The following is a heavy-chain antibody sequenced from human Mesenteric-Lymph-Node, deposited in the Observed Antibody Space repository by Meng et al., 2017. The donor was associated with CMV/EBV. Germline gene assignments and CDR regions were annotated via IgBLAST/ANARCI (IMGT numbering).Heavy chain of an antibody. V-gene: IGHV4-39*01. CDR2: VHHSGTT. CDR3: ARRGNYDSDYSEY. D-gene: IGHD3-22*01. Sequence: QLQRQGSGPGLVKPSETLSPSCIVSGYSISNSTYYWTWIRQPPGKGLEWIGSVHHSGTTYYNPSLKGRLTISVDTSANLFSLRLTTVTAADTATYYCARRGNYDSDYSEYWGQGTLVTVSS. CDR1: GYSISNSTYY. J-gene: IGHJ4*02.